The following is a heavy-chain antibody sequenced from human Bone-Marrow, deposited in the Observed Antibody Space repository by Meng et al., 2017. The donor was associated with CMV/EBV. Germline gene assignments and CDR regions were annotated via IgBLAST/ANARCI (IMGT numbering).Heavy chain of an antibody. CDR3: ARDPVEMATIDYYYYGMDV. V-gene: IGHV3-23*01. CDR2: IVRSGEDT. CDR1: GFTFSNYH. D-gene: IGHD5-24*01. J-gene: IGHJ6*02. Sequence: GESLKISCAASGFTFSNYHMSWVRQAPRKGLEWVSAIVRSGEDTYYADSVKGRFAISRDNSKNTLFLQMNSLRAEDTAVYYCARDPVEMATIDYYYYGMDVWGQGTTVTVSS.